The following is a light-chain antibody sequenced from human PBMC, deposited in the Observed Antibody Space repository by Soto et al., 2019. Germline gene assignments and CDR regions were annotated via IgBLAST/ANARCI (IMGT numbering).Light chain of an antibody. CDR2: MIS. CDR3: MQATQAYT. V-gene: IGKV2-24*01. Sequence: DIVLTQTPLSSPVTLGQPASMSCRSSQSLVHSDGSTYLTWLQQRPGQPPRLLIYMISNRFSGVPDRFSGSGAGTDFTLKISRVEAEDVGVYYCMQATQAYTFGQGTKLEIK. CDR1: QSLVHSDGSTY. J-gene: IGKJ2*01.